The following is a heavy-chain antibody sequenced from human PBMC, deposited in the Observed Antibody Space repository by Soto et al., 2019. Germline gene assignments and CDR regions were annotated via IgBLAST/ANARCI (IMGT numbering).Heavy chain of an antibody. CDR1: GYTFTGYY. J-gene: IGHJ4*02. V-gene: IGHV1-2*02. Sequence: QVQLVQSGAEVKKPGASVKVSCKASGYTFTGYYMHWVRQAPGQGLEWMGWINPNSGGTNYAQKIQGRVTMTRDTSISTAYMELSRLRSDDTAVYYCASTSSGYSFLGDYWGQGTLVTVSS. D-gene: IGHD5-18*01. CDR2: INPNSGGT. CDR3: ASTSSGYSFLGDY.